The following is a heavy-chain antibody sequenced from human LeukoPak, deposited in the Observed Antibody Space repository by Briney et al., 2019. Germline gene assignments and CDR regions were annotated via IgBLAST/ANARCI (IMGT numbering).Heavy chain of an antibody. CDR1: GVSISYYY. D-gene: IGHD3-10*01. CDR3: ANRRGHWYFDL. Sequence: PSETLPLTCTVSGVSISYYYWSWIRQPPGKGLEWIGHIYYSGSTNHNPSLKSRVTISLDTSKNQFSLMLSSVTAADTAVYYCANRRGHWYFDLWGRGTLVTVSS. V-gene: IGHV4-59*01. J-gene: IGHJ2*01. CDR2: IYYSGST.